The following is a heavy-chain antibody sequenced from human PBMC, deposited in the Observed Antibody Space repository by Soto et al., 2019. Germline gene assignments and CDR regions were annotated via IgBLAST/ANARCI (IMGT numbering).Heavy chain of an antibody. V-gene: IGHV1-18*01. J-gene: IGHJ5*02. Sequence: ASVQVSCKASGYTFTSYGISWVRQAPGQGLEWMGWISAYNGNTNYAQKLQGRVTMTTDTSTSTAYMELRSLRSDDTAVYYCARERTAMVTFWFDPWGQGTLVTVSS. CDR1: GYTFTSYG. CDR2: ISAYNGNT. D-gene: IGHD5-18*01. CDR3: ARERTAMVTFWFDP.